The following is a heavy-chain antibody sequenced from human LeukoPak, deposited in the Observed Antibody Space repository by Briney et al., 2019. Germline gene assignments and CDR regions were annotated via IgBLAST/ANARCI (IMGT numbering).Heavy chain of an antibody. V-gene: IGHV3-74*01. Sequence: PGGSLRLSCAASGFTFSSYWMHWVRQAPGKGLVWVSRINSDGSSTSYADSVRGRFSISRDNAKNTLYLQMGSLRAEDMAVYYCARDGRGYSYGAIDYWGQGTLVTVSS. D-gene: IGHD5-18*01. CDR3: ARDGRGYSYGAIDY. CDR1: GFTFSSYW. CDR2: INSDGSST. J-gene: IGHJ4*02.